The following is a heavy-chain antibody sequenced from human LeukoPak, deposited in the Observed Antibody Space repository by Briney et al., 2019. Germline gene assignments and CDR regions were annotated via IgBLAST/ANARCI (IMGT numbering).Heavy chain of an antibody. Sequence: TGGSLRLSCAASGFTVSSNYMSWVRQAPGKGLEWVSVIYSGGSTYYADSVKGRFTISRDNSKNTLYLQMNSLRAEDTAVYYCAAGGDYYDSSGYYPPPDYWGQGTLVTVSS. D-gene: IGHD3-22*01. CDR2: IYSGGST. J-gene: IGHJ4*02. CDR3: AAGGDYYDSSGYYPPPDY. CDR1: GFTVSSNY. V-gene: IGHV3-66*01.